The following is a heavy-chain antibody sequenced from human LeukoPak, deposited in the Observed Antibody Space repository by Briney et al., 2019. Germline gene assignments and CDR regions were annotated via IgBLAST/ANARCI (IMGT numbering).Heavy chain of an antibody. J-gene: IGHJ4*02. CDR1: GVSISSYY. CDR3: ARGFGSPDY. Sequence: SETLSLTCTVAGVSISSYYWSWLRQPPGKGLEWIGHIYYSGSTTYNPSLKSRVTISVDTSKNQFSLNLSSVTAADTAVYYCARGFGSPDYWGQGPLVTVSS. CDR2: IYYSGST. V-gene: IGHV4-59*01. D-gene: IGHD3-16*01.